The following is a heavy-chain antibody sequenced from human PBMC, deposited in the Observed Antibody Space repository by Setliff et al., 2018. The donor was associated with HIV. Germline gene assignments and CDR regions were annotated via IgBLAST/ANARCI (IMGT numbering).Heavy chain of an antibody. J-gene: IGHJ6*03. V-gene: IGHV4-39*01. CDR3: ASLDGSESPYIYYYYMDV. Sequence: LSLTCTVSGGSISSSSYYWGWIRQPPGKGLEWIGSIYCSGSTYYNPSLKSHAAISVDTSKNQISLKLSSVTAADTAVYYCASLDGSESPYIYYYYMDVWGEGTAVT. D-gene: IGHD3-10*01. CDR2: IYCSGST. CDR1: GGSISSSSYY.